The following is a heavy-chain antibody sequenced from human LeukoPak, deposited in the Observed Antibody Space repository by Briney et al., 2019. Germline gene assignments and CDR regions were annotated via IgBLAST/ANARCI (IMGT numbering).Heavy chain of an antibody. CDR2: IYTSGST. J-gene: IGHJ5*02. CDR1: GGSITSTTYY. Sequence: SETLSLTCTVSGGSITSTTYYWGWIRQPPGKGLESIGSIYTSGSTNYNPSLKSRVTMSVDTSKNQFSLKLSSVTAADTAVYYCASGSVHYYDSSGYSWGQGTLVTVSS. D-gene: IGHD3-22*01. CDR3: ASGSVHYYDSSGYS. V-gene: IGHV4-39*07.